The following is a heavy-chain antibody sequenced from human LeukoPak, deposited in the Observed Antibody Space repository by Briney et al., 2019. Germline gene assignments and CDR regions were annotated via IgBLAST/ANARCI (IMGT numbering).Heavy chain of an antibody. V-gene: IGHV3-23*01. Sequence: GGSLRLSCAASGFTFSSYAMSWVRQAPGRGLEWVSAISGSGGSTYYADSVKGRFTISRDNSKNTLYLQMNSLRAEDTAVYYCAKQRSLRLELYDYWGQGTLVTVSS. D-gene: IGHD1-7*01. CDR1: GFTFSSYA. J-gene: IGHJ4*02. CDR3: AKQRSLRLELYDY. CDR2: ISGSGGST.